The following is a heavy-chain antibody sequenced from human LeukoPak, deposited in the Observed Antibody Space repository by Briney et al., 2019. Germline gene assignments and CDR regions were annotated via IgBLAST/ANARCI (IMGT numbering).Heavy chain of an antibody. CDR2: IYYSGST. CDR1: GGSISTYY. CDR3: ARQGRAGTTFDY. Sequence: SETLSLTCTVSGGSISTYYWTWIRQPPGKGLEYIGYIYYSGSTNYNPSLKSRVTISVDTSKNQFSLKLSSVTAADTAVYYCARQGRAGTTFDYWGQGILVTVSS. J-gene: IGHJ4*02. D-gene: IGHD6-19*01. V-gene: IGHV4-59*01.